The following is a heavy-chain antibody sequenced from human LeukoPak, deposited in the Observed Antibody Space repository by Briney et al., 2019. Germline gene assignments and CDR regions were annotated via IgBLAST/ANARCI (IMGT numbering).Heavy chain of an antibody. D-gene: IGHD1-1*01. CDR2: ISYDGSNK. J-gene: IGHJ4*02. CDR1: GFTFSSYA. V-gene: IGHV3-30-3*01. Sequence: GGSLRLSCAASGFTFSSYAMHWVRQAPGKGLEWVAVISYDGSNKYYADSVKGRFTISRDNSKNTLYLQMNSLRAEDTAVYYCARDRQYQNEGSFDYWGQGTLVTVSS. CDR3: ARDRQYQNEGSFDY.